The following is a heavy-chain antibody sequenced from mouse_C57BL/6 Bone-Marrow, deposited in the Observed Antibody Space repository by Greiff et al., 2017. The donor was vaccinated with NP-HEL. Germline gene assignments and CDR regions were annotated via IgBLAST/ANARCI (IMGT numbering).Heavy chain of an antibody. CDR3: ARSITTVVATDY. CDR1: GYAFTNYL. J-gene: IGHJ2*01. V-gene: IGHV1-54*01. D-gene: IGHD1-1*01. CDR2: INPGSGGT. Sequence: QVQLQQSGAELVRPGTSVKVSCKASGYAFTNYLIEWVKQRPGQGLEWIGVINPGSGGTNYNEKFKGKATPTADKSSSTAYMQLSSLTSEDSAVYFCARSITTVVATDYWGQGTTLTVSS.